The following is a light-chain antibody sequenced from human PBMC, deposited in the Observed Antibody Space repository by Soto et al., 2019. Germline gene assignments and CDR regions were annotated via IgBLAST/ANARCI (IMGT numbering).Light chain of an antibody. CDR2: GAS. CDR1: QSVASY. CDR3: QQCNEWPLIT. Sequence: EIVMTQSPATLSVSPGERATLSCRASQSVASYLAWYQQKPGQAPRLLIYGASTRATGVPASFSGSGSVKEFTLTISSLQYEDFGVYYCQQCNEWPLITFGQGTRLEAK. J-gene: IGKJ5*01. V-gene: IGKV3-15*01.